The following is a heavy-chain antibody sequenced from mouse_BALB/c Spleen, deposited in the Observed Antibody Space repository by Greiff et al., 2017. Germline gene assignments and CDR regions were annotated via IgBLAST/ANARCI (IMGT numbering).Heavy chain of an antibody. J-gene: IGHJ3*01. CDR3: ASIITTNFAY. Sequence: VQLQQSGAELVRPGALVKLSCKASGFNIKDYYMHWVKQRPEQGLEWIGWIDPENGNTIYDPKFQGKASITADTSSNTAYLQLSSLTSEDTAVYYCASIITTNFAYWGQGTLVTVSA. CDR1: GFNIKDYY. D-gene: IGHD1-2*01. CDR2: IDPENGNT. V-gene: IGHV14-1*02.